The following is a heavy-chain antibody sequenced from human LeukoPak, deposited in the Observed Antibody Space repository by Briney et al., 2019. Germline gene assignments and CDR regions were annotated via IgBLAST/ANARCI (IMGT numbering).Heavy chain of an antibody. CDR1: GGSISSYY. V-gene: IGHV4-59*12. CDR3: ARDRAAYYYYMDV. CDR2: IYYSGST. Sequence: PSETLSLTCTVSGGSISSYYWSWIRQPPGKGLEWIGYIYYSGSTNYNPSLKSRVTISVDTSKNQFSLKLSSVTAADTAMYYCARDRAAYYYYMDVWGKGTTVTVSS. J-gene: IGHJ6*03.